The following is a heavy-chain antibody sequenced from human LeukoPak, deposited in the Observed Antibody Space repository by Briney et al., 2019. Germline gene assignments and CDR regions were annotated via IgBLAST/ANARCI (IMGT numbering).Heavy chain of an antibody. CDR3: ARGGTGRFGAFDI. Sequence: SETLSLTCTVSGGSISSYYWSWIRQPPGKGLERIGYIYYSGSTNYNPSLKSRVTISVDTSKNQFSLKLSSVTAADTAVYYCARGGTGRFGAFDIWGQGTMVTVSS. D-gene: IGHD1-26*01. V-gene: IGHV4-59*01. CDR1: GGSISSYY. J-gene: IGHJ3*02. CDR2: IYYSGST.